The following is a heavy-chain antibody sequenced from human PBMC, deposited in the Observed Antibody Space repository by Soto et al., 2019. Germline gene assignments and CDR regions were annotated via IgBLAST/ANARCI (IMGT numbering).Heavy chain of an antibody. CDR3: TRYSAGGTYYNWFDP. CDR2: IRSKPNSDAT. V-gene: IGHV3-73*01. Sequence: GGALLVSCAASGFTFSDSAIPWVRQASGKGLEWVGRIRSKPNSDATAYAVSVKGRFTISRDDSKNTAFLQMNSLKTEDTAVYYCTRYSAGGTYYNWFDPWGQGTLVTVS. D-gene: IGHD2-15*01. J-gene: IGHJ5*02. CDR1: GFTFSDSA.